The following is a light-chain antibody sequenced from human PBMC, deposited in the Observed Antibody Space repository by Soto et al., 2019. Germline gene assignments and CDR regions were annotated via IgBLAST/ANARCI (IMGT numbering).Light chain of an antibody. Sequence: QSALTQPASVSGSPGQSISISCTGTSSDVGSFNLVSWYQQHPGKAPKLIIFAVSKRPSGVSNRFSGSKSGNTASLTISGLQAEDEADYYCCSYAGRFTPDYVFVTGTKVTVL. V-gene: IGLV2-23*02. CDR2: AVS. J-gene: IGLJ1*01. CDR1: SSDVGSFNL. CDR3: CSYAGRFTPDYV.